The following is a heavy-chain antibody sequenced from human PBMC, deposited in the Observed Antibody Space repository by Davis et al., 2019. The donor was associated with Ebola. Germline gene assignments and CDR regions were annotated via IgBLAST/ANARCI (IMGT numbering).Heavy chain of an antibody. D-gene: IGHD1-26*01. CDR3: ATARNGRVADY. CDR1: GYTFSSYG. V-gene: IGHV1-18*01. CDR2: ISAYNGNT. Sequence: ASVKVSCKASGYTFSSYGINWVRQAPGQGLEWMGWISAYNGNTKYAQKLQGRVTMTTDTSTSTAYMELSSLRSEDTAVYYCATARNGRVADYWGQGTLVTVSS. J-gene: IGHJ4*02.